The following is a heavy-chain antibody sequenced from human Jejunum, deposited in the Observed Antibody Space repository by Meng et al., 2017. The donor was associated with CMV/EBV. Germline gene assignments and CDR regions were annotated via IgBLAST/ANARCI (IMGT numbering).Heavy chain of an antibody. CDR3: TRDLYYGDPAAVDL. D-gene: IGHD4-17*01. J-gene: IGHJ3*01. CDR2: ISFTTNYI. CDR1: GFAFNTRN. V-gene: IGHV3-21*01. Sequence: GFAFNTRNINWVRQAPGKGLDWVSFISFTTNYIYYADSVKGRFTISRDNAKNSVYLQMDSLRAEDTAVYYCTRDLYYGDPAAVDLWGQGTMVTVSS.